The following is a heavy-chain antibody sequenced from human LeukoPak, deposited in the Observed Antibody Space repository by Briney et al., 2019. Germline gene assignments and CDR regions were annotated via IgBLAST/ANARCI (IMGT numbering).Heavy chain of an antibody. Sequence: GGSLRLSCAASGFTSSSYSMNWVRQAPGKGLEWVSSISSSSSYIYYADSVKGRFTISRDNAKNSLYLQMNSLRAEDTAVYYCAREDCSSTSCPSDNWGQGTMVTVSS. J-gene: IGHJ3*01. CDR3: AREDCSSTSCPSDN. CDR2: ISSSSSYI. CDR1: GFTSSSYS. D-gene: IGHD2-2*01. V-gene: IGHV3-21*01.